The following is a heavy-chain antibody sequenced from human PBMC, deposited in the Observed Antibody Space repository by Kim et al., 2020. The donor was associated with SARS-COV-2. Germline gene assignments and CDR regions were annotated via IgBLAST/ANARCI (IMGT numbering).Heavy chain of an antibody. Sequence: GGSLRLSCAASGFTFSSYGMHWVRQAPGKGLEWVAVISYDGSNKYYADSVKGRFTISRDNSKNTLYLQMNSLRAEDTAVYYCAKDRGLYSSVGSADDFD. V-gene: IGHV3-30*18. CDR3: AKDRGLYSSVGSADDFD. CDR2: ISYDGSNK. CDR1: GFTFSSYG. D-gene: IGHD6-19*01. J-gene: IGHJ4*01.